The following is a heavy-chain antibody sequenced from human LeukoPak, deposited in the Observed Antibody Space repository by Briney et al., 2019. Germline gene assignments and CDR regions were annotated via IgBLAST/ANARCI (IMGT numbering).Heavy chain of an antibody. CDR3: AIFAGAVPGNLLL. CDR1: EFTSSAFW. Sequence: GGSLRLSCAASEFTSSAFWMSWVRRPPGKGLEWVANINKDGTEKEYVDSVKGRFSIFRDNAKNSVFLQMNSLRAEDTAVYYCAIFAGAVPGNLLLWGKGTTVIVSS. CDR2: INKDGTEK. J-gene: IGHJ6*04. V-gene: IGHV3-7*01. D-gene: IGHD2-8*02.